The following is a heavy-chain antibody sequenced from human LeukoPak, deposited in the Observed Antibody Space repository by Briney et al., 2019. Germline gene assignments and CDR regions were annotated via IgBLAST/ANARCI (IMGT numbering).Heavy chain of an antibody. J-gene: IGHJ4*02. V-gene: IGHV4-39*07. CDR1: GGSISSSGYY. D-gene: IGHD3-22*01. CDR2: IYYSGST. Sequence: SETLSLTCAVSGGSISSSGYYWGWIRQPPGKGLEWIGSIYYSGSTYYNPSLKSRVTISVDTSKNQFSLKLSSVTAADTAVYYCARDSDYYDSSGIDYWGQGTLVTVSS. CDR3: ARDSDYYDSSGIDY.